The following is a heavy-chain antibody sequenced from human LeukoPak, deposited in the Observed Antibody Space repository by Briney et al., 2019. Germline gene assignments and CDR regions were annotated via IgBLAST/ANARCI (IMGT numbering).Heavy chain of an antibody. Sequence: PGGSLRLSCEASGFTFTTYSMTWVRQAPGKGLEWVSIISSGSSAIFSADALKGRFTISRDDAKNLLYLDMNSLRAEDTAVYYCARGHTAVTRHFDFWGQGTPVTVSS. V-gene: IGHV3-21*01. D-gene: IGHD4-17*01. CDR1: GFTFTTYS. CDR3: ARGHTAVTRHFDF. CDR2: ISSGSSAI. J-gene: IGHJ4*02.